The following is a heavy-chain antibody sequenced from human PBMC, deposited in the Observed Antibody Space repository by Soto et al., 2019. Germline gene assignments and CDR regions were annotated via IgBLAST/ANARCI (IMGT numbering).Heavy chain of an antibody. D-gene: IGHD3-16*01. J-gene: IGHJ6*02. CDR2: INTANGNT. V-gene: IGHV1-3*04. Sequence: ASVKVSCKASGYTFTIYAIHWVRQAPGQRLEWMGLINTANGNTAYSQKFQGRVTMTRNTSISTAYMELSSLRSEDTAVYYCAREGVRGMDVWGQGTTVTVSS. CDR3: AREGVRGMDV. CDR1: GYTFTIYA.